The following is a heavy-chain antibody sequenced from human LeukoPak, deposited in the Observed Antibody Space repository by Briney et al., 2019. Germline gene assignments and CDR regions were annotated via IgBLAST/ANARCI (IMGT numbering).Heavy chain of an antibody. V-gene: IGHV4-39*07. CDR3: AREGGEWLGYDNWFDP. CDR2: IFYSGST. CDR1: SGSISTSNYY. J-gene: IGHJ5*02. Sequence: SETLSLTCTVSSGSISTSNYYWGWVRQPPGKALEWIGNIFYSGSTNYNPSLKSRVTISVDTSKNQFSLKLSSVTAAHTAVYYCAREGGEWLGYDNWFDPWGQGTLVTVSS. D-gene: IGHD6-19*01.